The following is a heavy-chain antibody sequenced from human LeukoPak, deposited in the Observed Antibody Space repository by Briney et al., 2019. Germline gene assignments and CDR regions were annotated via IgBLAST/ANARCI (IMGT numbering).Heavy chain of an antibody. Sequence: ASVTVSYKSSGYSFNIYGINWVRPAPGQGLEWMGWINTHSGNTNYAQKFQGRVTMTTDTSTSTDYMELKTLRSDDTAVYYCARGVGIAAVGSFYYYMDVWGKGTTVTVSS. CDR1: GYSFNIYG. J-gene: IGHJ6*03. CDR2: INTHSGNT. CDR3: ARGVGIAAVGSFYYYMDV. V-gene: IGHV1-18*01. D-gene: IGHD6-13*01.